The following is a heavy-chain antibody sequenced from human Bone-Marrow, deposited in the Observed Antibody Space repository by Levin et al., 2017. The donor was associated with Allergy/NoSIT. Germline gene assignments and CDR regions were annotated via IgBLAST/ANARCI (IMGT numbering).Heavy chain of an antibody. D-gene: IGHD5-24*01. V-gene: IGHV3-7*01. Sequence: GGSLRLSCAASGFTFSSYWMSWVRQAPGKGLEWVANIKQDGSEKYYVDSVKGRFTISRDNAKNSLYLQMNSLRAEDTAVYYCARVYTSGDGYNCYYFDYWRQGTLVTVSS. CDR1: GFTFSSYW. J-gene: IGHJ4*02. CDR2: IKQDGSEK. CDR3: ARVYTSGDGYNCYYFDY.